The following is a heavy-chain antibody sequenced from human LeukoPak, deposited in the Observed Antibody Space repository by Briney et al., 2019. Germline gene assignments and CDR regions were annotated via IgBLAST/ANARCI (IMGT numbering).Heavy chain of an antibody. CDR1: GFTFSSYA. CDR3: AKPYSSAYLGYFDY. J-gene: IGHJ4*02. D-gene: IGHD3-22*01. Sequence: GGSLRLPCAAPGFTFSSYAMSWVRQAPGKGLEWVSAISGSGGSTYYADSVDGRFTISRDYSKNTLYLQMNSLRAEDTAVYYCAKPYSSAYLGYFDYWGQGTLVTVSS. CDR2: ISGSGGST. V-gene: IGHV3-23*01.